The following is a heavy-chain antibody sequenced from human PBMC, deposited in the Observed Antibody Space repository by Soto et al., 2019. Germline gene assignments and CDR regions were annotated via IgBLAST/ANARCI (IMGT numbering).Heavy chain of an antibody. CDR3: AREFMFLPKYSSGWYGGSNWFDP. D-gene: IGHD6-19*01. CDR2: INAGNGNT. Sequence: QVQLVQSGAEVKKPGASVKVSCKASGYTFTSYAMHWVRQAPGQRLEWMGWINAGNGNTKYSQKFQGRVTITRDTSASKAYMELSSLRSEDTAVYYCAREFMFLPKYSSGWYGGSNWFDPWGQGTLVTVSS. CDR1: GYTFTSYA. J-gene: IGHJ5*02. V-gene: IGHV1-3*01.